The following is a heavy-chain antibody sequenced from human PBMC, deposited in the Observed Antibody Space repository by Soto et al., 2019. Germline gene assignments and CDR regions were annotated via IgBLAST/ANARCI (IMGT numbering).Heavy chain of an antibody. J-gene: IGHJ6*02. Sequence: PSETLSLTCTVSGGSISSYYWSWIRQPPGKGLEWIGYIYYSGSTNYNPSLKSRVTISVDTSKNQFSLKLSSVTAADTAVYYCARGGVSYYYGSGSLDYYYYYGMDVWGQGPRSPSP. V-gene: IGHV4-59*01. D-gene: IGHD3-10*01. CDR1: GGSISSYY. CDR2: IYYSGST. CDR3: ARGGVSYYYGSGSLDYYYYYGMDV.